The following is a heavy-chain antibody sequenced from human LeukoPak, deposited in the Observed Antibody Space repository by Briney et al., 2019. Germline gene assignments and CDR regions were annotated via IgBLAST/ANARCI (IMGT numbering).Heavy chain of an antibody. V-gene: IGHV4-39*01. D-gene: IGHD6-19*01. CDR1: GGSISSSTYY. CDR2: IYYSGDT. CDR3: ARLDTRIAVADY. Sequence: PSETLSLTCSVSGGSISSSTYYGGWIRQPPGKGLEWIGSIYYSGDTYYNPSLKSRVTISIDTSKNQFSLKVRSVTAADTAVYYCARLDTRIAVADYWGQGTLVTVSS. J-gene: IGHJ4*02.